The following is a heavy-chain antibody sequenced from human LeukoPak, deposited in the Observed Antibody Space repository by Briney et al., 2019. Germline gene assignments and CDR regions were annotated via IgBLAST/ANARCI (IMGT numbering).Heavy chain of an antibody. CDR3: ATLTGTTGSDDY. CDR1: GFTFSISA. J-gene: IGHJ4*02. V-gene: IGHV3-30*04. D-gene: IGHD1-20*01. Sequence: GGSLRLSCAASGFTFSISAMHWVRQAPGKGLEWVAVISCDGRNKYYADSVKGRFTVSRDNSKSTLFLQMSTLRAEDTAVYYCATLTGTTGSDDYWGQGTLVTVSS. CDR2: ISCDGRNK.